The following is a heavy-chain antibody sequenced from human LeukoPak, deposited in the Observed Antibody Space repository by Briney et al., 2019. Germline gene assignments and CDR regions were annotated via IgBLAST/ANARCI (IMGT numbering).Heavy chain of an antibody. V-gene: IGHV3-11*01. D-gene: IGHD6-19*01. Sequence: GGSLRLSCAAAGFTFSDYYMSWIRQAPGKGLEWVSYISSSGSTIYYADSVKGRFTISRDNAKNSLYLQMNSLRAEDTAVYYCARRAVAGYYFDYWGQGTLVTVSS. CDR1: GFTFSDYY. CDR2: ISSSGSTI. J-gene: IGHJ4*02. CDR3: ARRAVAGYYFDY.